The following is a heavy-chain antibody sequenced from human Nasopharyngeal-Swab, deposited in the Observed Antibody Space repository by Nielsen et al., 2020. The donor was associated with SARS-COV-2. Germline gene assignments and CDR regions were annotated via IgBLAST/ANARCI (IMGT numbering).Heavy chain of an antibody. CDR3: ARVRDSSAWWGAFDI. D-gene: IGHD6-19*01. V-gene: IGHV3-23*01. J-gene: IGHJ3*02. CDR2: ISGSGEST. Sequence: GESLKISCAASGFTFSTYDMSWVRQAPGKGLEWVSGISGSGESTHYADSVKGRFTLSRDKSKNTLYVHVNSLTTEDTGVYYCARVRDSSAWWGAFDIWGQGTMVTVSS. CDR1: GFTFSTYD.